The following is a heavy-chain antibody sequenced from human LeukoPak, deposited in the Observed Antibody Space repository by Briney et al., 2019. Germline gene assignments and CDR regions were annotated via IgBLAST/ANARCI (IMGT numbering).Heavy chain of an antibody. CDR3: ARSPLEWFSRINMEYYYYMDV. CDR2: IIPIFCTA. CDR1: GGTFSSYA. Sequence: SVKVSCKASGGTFSSYAISWVLQAPGQGLEWMGGIIPIFCTANYAQKCQGRVTITTDESPSTAYMELTSLRSQDTAVYYCARSPLEWFSRINMEYYYYMDVWGKGTTVTVSS. J-gene: IGHJ6*03. D-gene: IGHD3-3*01. V-gene: IGHV1-69*05.